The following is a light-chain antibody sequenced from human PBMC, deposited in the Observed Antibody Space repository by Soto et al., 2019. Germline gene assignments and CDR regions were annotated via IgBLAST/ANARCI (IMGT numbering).Light chain of an antibody. CDR1: SSDIGAYDY. CDR2: EVN. Sequence: QSVLTQPASVSGSPGQSLTISCTGTSSDIGAYDYVSWYQHHPGKAPKLILYEVNNRPSGVSNRFSGSKSGNTASLTISGLQAEDEADYFCSSYTRANTRVFGGGTQLTVL. V-gene: IGLV2-14*01. J-gene: IGLJ3*02. CDR3: SSYTRANTRV.